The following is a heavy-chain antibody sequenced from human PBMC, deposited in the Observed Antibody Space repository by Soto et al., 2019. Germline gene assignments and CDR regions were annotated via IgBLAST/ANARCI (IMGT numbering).Heavy chain of an antibody. CDR3: ARHSYSGYEYDY. D-gene: IGHD5-12*01. CDR2: IYYSGST. J-gene: IGHJ4*02. CDR1: GGSISSYY. Sequence: TSETLSLTCTVSGGSISSYYWSWIRQPPGKGLEWIGYIYYSGSTNYNPSLKSRVTISVDTSKNQFSLKLSSVTAADTAVYYCARHSYSGYEYDYWGQGTLVTVSS. V-gene: IGHV4-59*08.